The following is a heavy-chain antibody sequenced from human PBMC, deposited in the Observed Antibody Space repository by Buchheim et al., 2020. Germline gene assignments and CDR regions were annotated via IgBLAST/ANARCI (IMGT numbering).Heavy chain of an antibody. CDR1: GGSFSGYY. V-gene: IGHV4-34*01. D-gene: IGHD3-10*01. CDR2: INHSGGT. CDR3: AREPWGVRGVIRNHYYGMDV. Sequence: QVQLQQWGAGLLKPSETLSLTCAVYGGSFSGYYWSWIRQPPGKGLEWIGEINHSGGTNYNPSLKSRVTISVDTSKNQFSLKLSSVTAADTAVYYCAREPWGVRGVIRNHYYGMDVWGQGTT. J-gene: IGHJ6*02.